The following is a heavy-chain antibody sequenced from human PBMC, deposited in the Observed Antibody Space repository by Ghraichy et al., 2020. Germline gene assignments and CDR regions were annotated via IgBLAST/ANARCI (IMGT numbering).Heavy chain of an antibody. CDR2: IYPGDSDT. V-gene: IGHV5-51*01. CDR1: GNSFTTNW. D-gene: IGHD3-10*01. J-gene: IGHJ6*03. Sequence: GGSLRLSCKGSGNSFTTNWIGWVRQMPGKGLEWMGMIYPGDSDTRYSPSFQGQVTISADKSITTAYLQWSSLKASDTAMYYCARGLRFGDLSDGLMDVWGKGTTVTVSS. CDR3: ARGLRFGDLSDGLMDV.